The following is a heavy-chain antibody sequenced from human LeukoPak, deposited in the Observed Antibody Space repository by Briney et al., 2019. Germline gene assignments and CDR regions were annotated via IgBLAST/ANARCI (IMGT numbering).Heavy chain of an antibody. Sequence: SETLSLTCAVYGGSFSGYYWSWIRQPPGKGLEWIGEINHSGSTNYNPSLKSRVTISVDTSKNQFSLKLSSVTAADTAVYYCARGPARGCSGGSCYRHRYYYYMDVWGQGTMVTVSS. CDR1: GGSFSGYY. J-gene: IGHJ6*03. D-gene: IGHD2-15*01. CDR2: INHSGST. V-gene: IGHV4-34*01. CDR3: ARGPARGCSGGSCYRHRYYYYMDV.